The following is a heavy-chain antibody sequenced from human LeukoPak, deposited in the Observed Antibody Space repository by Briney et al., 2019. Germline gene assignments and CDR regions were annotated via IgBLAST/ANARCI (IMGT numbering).Heavy chain of an antibody. CDR2: LYYSGST. CDR3: ARHRSHSGSYVSWFDP. Sequence: PPETLSLTCTVSGGSVNSGHHYWSWIRQPPGKGLEWIGHLYYSGSTTYNPALRGRVTISVDTSKNHFSLNLSSVTAADTAVYYCARHRSHSGSYVSWFDPWGQGTLVTVSS. J-gene: IGHJ5*02. V-gene: IGHV4-61*03. D-gene: IGHD1-26*01. CDR1: GGSVNSGHHY.